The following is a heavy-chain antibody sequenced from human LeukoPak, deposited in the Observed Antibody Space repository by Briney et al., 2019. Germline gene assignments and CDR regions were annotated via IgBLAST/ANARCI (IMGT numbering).Heavy chain of an antibody. Sequence: SVKVSCKASGYTFTGHSMYWVRQAPGQGLEWMGGIIPIFGTTNYVRKFRGRVTLTADKSTRTAYMELSSLRSEDTAVYYCARDNDSRDPPHFDYWGQGTLVTVSS. CDR3: ARDNDSRDPPHFDY. J-gene: IGHJ4*02. V-gene: IGHV1-69*06. D-gene: IGHD3-16*01. CDR1: GYTFTGHS. CDR2: IIPIFGTT.